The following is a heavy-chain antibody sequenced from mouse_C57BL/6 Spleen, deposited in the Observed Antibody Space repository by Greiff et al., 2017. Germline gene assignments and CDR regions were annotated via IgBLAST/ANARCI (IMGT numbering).Heavy chain of an antibody. D-gene: IGHD1-1*01. Sequence: EVQLVESGPGLVKPSQSLSLTCSVTGYSITSGYYWNWIRQFPGNKLEWMGYISYDGSNNYNPSLKNRISITRDTSKNQFFLKLNSVTTEDTATYYCVRDGSSYGWFAYWGQGTLVTVSA. V-gene: IGHV3-6*01. CDR3: VRDGSSYGWFAY. CDR1: GYSITSGYY. J-gene: IGHJ3*01. CDR2: ISYDGSN.